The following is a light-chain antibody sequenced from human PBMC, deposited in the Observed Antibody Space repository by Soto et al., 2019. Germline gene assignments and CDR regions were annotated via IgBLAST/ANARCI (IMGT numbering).Light chain of an antibody. J-gene: IGLJ1*01. Sequence: QSVLTQPASVSGSPGQSIAISCTGTSSDIGAYNYVSWYQQHPGKAPKLMIYEVSNRPSGVSNRFSGSKSGNTASLTISGLQAEGEADYYCSSYTSSSTLSYVFGTGTKVTVL. CDR2: EVS. V-gene: IGLV2-14*01. CDR1: SSDIGAYNY. CDR3: SSYTSSSTLSYV.